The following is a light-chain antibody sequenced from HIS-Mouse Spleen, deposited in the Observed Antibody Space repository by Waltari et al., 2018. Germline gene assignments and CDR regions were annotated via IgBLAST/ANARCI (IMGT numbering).Light chain of an antibody. Sequence: QSALTQPASVSGSPGQSITISCTGTRRDAGRYTLVPGYQQHPGKAPKLMIYEGSKRPSGVSNRFSGSKSGNTASLTISGLQAEDEADYYCCSYAGSSTWVFGGGTKLTVL. CDR1: RRDAGRYTL. J-gene: IGLJ3*02. CDR2: EGS. V-gene: IGLV2-23*01. CDR3: CSYAGSSTWV.